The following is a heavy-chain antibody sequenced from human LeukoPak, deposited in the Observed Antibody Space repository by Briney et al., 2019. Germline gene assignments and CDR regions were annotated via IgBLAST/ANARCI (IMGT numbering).Heavy chain of an antibody. Sequence: GGSLRLSCAASGFTFSNYAMSWVRQAPGKGLEWVISGSGSNTYYADSVKGRFTISRDNSKNTLYLQMNSLRAEDTAIYYCATYRQVLLPFESWGQGTLVTVSS. D-gene: IGHD2-8*02. V-gene: IGHV3-23*01. CDR1: GFTFSNYA. CDR2: SGSGSNT. CDR3: ATYRQVLLPFES. J-gene: IGHJ4*02.